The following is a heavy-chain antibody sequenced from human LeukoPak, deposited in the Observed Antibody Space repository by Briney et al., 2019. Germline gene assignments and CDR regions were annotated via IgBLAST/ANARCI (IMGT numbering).Heavy chain of an antibody. CDR3: ASIHSGSYYDY. CDR1: GYSISSGYY. CDR2: IYHSGST. Sequence: PSETLSLTCAVSGYSISSGYYWGWIRQPPGKGREWIGSIYHSGSTYYNPSLKSRVTISVDTSKNQFSLKLSSVTAADTAVYYCASIHSGSYYDYWGQGTLVTVSS. V-gene: IGHV4-38-2*01. D-gene: IGHD1-26*01. J-gene: IGHJ4*02.